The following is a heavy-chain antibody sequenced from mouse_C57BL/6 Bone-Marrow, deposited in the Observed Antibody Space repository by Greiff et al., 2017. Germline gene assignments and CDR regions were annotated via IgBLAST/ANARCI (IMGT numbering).Heavy chain of an antibody. V-gene: IGHV1-63*01. D-gene: IGHD2-13*01. CDR3: ARGDYGTYNYYMDY. Sequence: QVQLQQSGPELVRPGTSVKMSCKASGYTFTNYWIGWAKQRPGHGLEWIGDIYPGGGYTNYNEKFKGKATLTADKSSSTAYMTFSSLTSEGSSIYDDARGDYGTYNYYMDYWGQGTSVTVSS. CDR1: GYTFTNYW. J-gene: IGHJ4*01. CDR2: IYPGGGYT.